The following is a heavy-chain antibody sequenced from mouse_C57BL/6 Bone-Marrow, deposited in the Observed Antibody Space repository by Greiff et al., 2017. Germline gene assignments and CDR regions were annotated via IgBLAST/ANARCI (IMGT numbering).Heavy chain of an antibody. J-gene: IGHJ1*03. Sequence: VQLQQSGAELVKPGASVKISCKASGYAFSSYWMNWVKQRPGKGLEWIGQIYPGDGDTNYNGKFKGKATLTADKSSSTAYMQLISLTSADSAVYFCSRPLFYGNYVSYWYFDVWGTGTTVTVSS. D-gene: IGHD2-1*01. CDR2: IYPGDGDT. V-gene: IGHV1-80*01. CDR3: SRPLFYGNYVSYWYFDV. CDR1: GYAFSSYW.